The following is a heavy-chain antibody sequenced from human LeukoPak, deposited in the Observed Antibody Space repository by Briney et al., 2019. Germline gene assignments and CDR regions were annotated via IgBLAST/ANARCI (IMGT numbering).Heavy chain of an antibody. D-gene: IGHD2-15*01. J-gene: IGHJ4*02. CDR3: ARDVSGLLRGYFDC. CDR2: IYHSETT. Sequence: SETLSLTCSVSGYSLSNGYYWAWIRQPPGKGLEWIGSIYHSETTYYNPSLKSRVTISGDTSKNEFSLKLSSVTAADTAVYYCARDVSGLLRGYFDCWGQGSLVTVSS. V-gene: IGHV4-38-2*02. CDR1: GYSLSNGYY.